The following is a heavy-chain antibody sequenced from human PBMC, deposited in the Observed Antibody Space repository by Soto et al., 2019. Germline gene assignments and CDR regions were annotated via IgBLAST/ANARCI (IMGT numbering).Heavy chain of an antibody. CDR3: ARFPSRAHYFAMDV. Sequence: SETLSLTCTVSGGSINSGGYYWTWIRQHPGRGLESIGYIYYSGDTYYNPSLKSRLSISLDTSKNQFYLKLTSVTAADTAIYYCARFPSRAHYFAMDVWGHGTEVTVSS. D-gene: IGHD2-2*01. CDR2: IYYSGDT. V-gene: IGHV4-31*03. J-gene: IGHJ6*02. CDR1: GGSINSGGYY.